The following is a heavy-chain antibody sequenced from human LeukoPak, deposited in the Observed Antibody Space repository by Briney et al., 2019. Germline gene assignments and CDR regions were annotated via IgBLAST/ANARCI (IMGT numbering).Heavy chain of an antibody. CDR1: GYTFTSYD. V-gene: IGHV1-8*03. CDR2: MNPNSDNT. Sequence: GASVKVSCKASGYTFTSYDINWVRQATGQGLEWMGWMNPNSDNTGYAQKFQGRVTITRNTSISTAYMELSSLRSEDTAVYYCARGQLVYGDYKTFDYWGQGTLVTVSS. D-gene: IGHD4-17*01. CDR3: ARGQLVYGDYKTFDY. J-gene: IGHJ4*02.